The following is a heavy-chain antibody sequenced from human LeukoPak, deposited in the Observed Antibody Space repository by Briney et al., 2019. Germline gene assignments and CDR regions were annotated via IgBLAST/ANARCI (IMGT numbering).Heavy chain of an antibody. CDR1: GFTFSSYW. Sequence: GGSLRLSCAASGFTFSSYWMHWVRQAPGKGLVWVSRINGDGSSTNYADSVKGRFTISRDNAKNSLYLQMNSLRAEDTAVYYCARDGSDYDFWSGPYYYYGMDVWGQGTTVTVSS. V-gene: IGHV3-74*01. CDR3: ARDGSDYDFWSGPYYYYGMDV. D-gene: IGHD3-3*01. CDR2: INGDGSST. J-gene: IGHJ6*02.